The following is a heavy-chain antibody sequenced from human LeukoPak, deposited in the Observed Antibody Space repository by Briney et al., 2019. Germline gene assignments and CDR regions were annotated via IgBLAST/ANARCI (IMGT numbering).Heavy chain of an antibody. J-gene: IGHJ4*02. CDR1: GFTFSNFA. D-gene: IGHD2/OR15-2a*01. CDR2: INYDGTST. CDR3: AREANTAFDY. Sequence: GGSLRLSCSASGFTFSNFAMHWVRQAPGKGLVWVSRINYDGTSTTYADSVKGRFTVSRDNGKKTVSLQINSLRPDDTAVYYCAREANTAFDYWGQGTLVTVSS. V-gene: IGHV3-74*01.